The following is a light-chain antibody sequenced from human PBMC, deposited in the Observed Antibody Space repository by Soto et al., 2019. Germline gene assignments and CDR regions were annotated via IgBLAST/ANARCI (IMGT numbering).Light chain of an antibody. Sequence: QSALTQPPSASGSPGQSVTISCTGTSSDIGAYKYVSWFQQHPGKAPKLIIYEVTKRPSGVPDRFSGSKSGNTASLTVSGLQAEDEADYYCSSFASTNVVIFGGGTKLTVL. V-gene: IGLV2-8*01. CDR1: SSDIGAYKY. CDR2: EVT. J-gene: IGLJ2*01. CDR3: SSFASTNVVI.